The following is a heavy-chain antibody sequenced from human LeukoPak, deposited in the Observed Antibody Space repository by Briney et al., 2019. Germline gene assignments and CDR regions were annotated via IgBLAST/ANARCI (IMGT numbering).Heavy chain of an antibody. CDR2: MNPNSGNT. Sequence: ASVKVSCKASGYTFTSYDINWVRQATGQGLEWMGWMNPNSGNTGYAQKFQGRVTMTRNTSISTAYMELSSLRSEDTAVYYCARGGLLSPWGVPHLWGYNYYYGMDVWGQGTTVTVSS. CDR3: ARGGLLSPWGVPHLWGYNYYYGMDV. CDR1: GYTFTSYD. V-gene: IGHV1-8*01. J-gene: IGHJ6*02. D-gene: IGHD2-21*01.